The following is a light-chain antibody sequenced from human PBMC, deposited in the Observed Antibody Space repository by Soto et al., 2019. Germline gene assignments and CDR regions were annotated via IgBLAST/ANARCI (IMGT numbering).Light chain of an antibody. J-gene: IGLJ1*01. CDR1: SSDVGGYDF. V-gene: IGLV2-14*01. CDR2: EVS. Sequence: QSALTQPASVAGSPGQSITISCAGTSSDVGGYDFVSWYQHHPGRAPKLLIYEVSGRPSGVSYRFSGSKSGNTASLIISGLQAEDEACYYCSSYGSSGTSVFGTGTKVTV. CDR3: SSYGSSGTSV.